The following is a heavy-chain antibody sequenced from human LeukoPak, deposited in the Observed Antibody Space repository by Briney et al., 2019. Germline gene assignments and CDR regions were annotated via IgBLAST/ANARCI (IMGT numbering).Heavy chain of an antibody. Sequence: GGSLRLSCAASGFTFSTYWMTWVRQAPGKGLEWVANIKQDGSEIYYVDSVKGRFTISRDNAKNSLYLQMNCLRAEDTAVYYCAGGPGFLFNHCGQGTLVTVSS. CDR3: AGGPGFLFNH. D-gene: IGHD3-9*01. V-gene: IGHV3-7*01. CDR1: GFTFSTYW. J-gene: IGHJ4*02. CDR2: IKQDGSEI.